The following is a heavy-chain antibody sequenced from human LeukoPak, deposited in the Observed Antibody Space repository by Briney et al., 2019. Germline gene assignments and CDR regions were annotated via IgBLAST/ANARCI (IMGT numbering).Heavy chain of an antibody. V-gene: IGHV4-39*01. J-gene: IGHJ4*02. Sequence: SETLSLTCTVSGGSISSSSYYWAWIRQPPGKGLEWIGSIYYSGRTYSNPSLKSRVTISVDTSKNQFSLKLSSVTAADRAVFYCARHVESQGRGGLGFDYWGQGTLVTVS. CDR2: IYYSGRT. CDR3: ARHVESQGRGGLGFDY. D-gene: IGHD3-16*01. CDR1: GGSISSSSYY.